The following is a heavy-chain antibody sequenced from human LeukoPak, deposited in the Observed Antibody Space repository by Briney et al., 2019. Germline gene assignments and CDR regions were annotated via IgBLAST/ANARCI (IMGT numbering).Heavy chain of an antibody. D-gene: IGHD2-2*01. J-gene: IGHJ6*02. CDR2: IHSGGTT. CDR1: GFTVSSNY. CDR3: ARDCSSSCSPYYGMDV. V-gene: IGHV3-53*01. Sequence: GGSLRLSWAASGFTVSSNYMSWVRQDPGKGLEWVSIIHSGGTTNYVDSVKGRSTISRDNSRNTLYLQMNSLRAEDTAVYYCARDCSSSCSPYYGMDVWGQGTTVTVSS.